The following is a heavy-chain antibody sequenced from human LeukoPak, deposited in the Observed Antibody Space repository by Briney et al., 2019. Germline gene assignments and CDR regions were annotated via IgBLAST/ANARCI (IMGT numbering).Heavy chain of an antibody. J-gene: IGHJ6*04. CDR3: ARDPGPYYYGSGSDV. CDR2: INPNSGGT. CDR1: GYTFTGYY. D-gene: IGHD3-10*01. V-gene: IGHV1-2*02. Sequence: GASVKVSCKASGYTFTGYYMHWVRQAPGQGLEWMGWINPNSGGTNYAQKFQGRVTMTRDTSISTAYMELSRLRSDDTAVYYCARDPGPYYYGSGSDVWGKGTTVTVSS.